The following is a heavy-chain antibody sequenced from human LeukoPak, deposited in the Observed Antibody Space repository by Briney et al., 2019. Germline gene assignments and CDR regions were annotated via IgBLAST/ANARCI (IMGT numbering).Heavy chain of an antibody. CDR3: ARVGDYYDSSGYPRYYFDY. D-gene: IGHD3-22*01. CDR2: IYYSGST. Sequence: SETLSLTCAVYGGSFSDYYWSWIRQPPGKGLEWIGYIYYSGSTNYNPSLKSRVTISVDTSKNQFSLKLSSVTAADTAVYYCARVGDYYDSSGYPRYYFDYWGQGTLVTVSS. J-gene: IGHJ4*02. CDR1: GGSFSDYY. V-gene: IGHV4-59*01.